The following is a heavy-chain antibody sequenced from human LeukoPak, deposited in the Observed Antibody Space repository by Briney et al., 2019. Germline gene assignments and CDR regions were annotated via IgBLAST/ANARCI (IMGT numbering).Heavy chain of an antibody. D-gene: IGHD3-3*01. CDR3: ARDVRRGLRFNNIYPYFGMDV. J-gene: IGHJ6*04. CDR1: GGPINFY. Sequence: PSETLSLTCSVSGGPINFYWSWIRQSPGKGLEWIGCVHQNGSASYKSPLQRRVTMSVDTSKRQVSLMLNSVTAADTAVYYCARDVRRGLRFNNIYPYFGMDVWGKGTTVIVSA. V-gene: IGHV4-59*01. CDR2: VHQNGSA.